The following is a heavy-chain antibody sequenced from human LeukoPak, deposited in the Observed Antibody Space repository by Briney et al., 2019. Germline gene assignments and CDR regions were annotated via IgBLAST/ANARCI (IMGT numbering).Heavy chain of an antibody. CDR2: ISYDGRKK. CDR1: GFTFSSYA. V-gene: IGHV3-30*18. D-gene: IGHD5-24*01. CDR3: SKATPPRDGSNPDY. J-gene: IGHJ4*02. Sequence: GGSLRLSCAASGFTFSSYAMSWVRQAPGKGLEWVAVISYDGRKKYYADSVKGRFTISRDNSKDTLDLQMNSLRAEDTAVYYCSKATPPRDGSNPDYWGQGTLVTVSS.